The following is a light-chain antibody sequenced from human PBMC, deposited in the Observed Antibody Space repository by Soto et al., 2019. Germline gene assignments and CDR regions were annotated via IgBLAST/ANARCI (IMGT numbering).Light chain of an antibody. Sequence: QAVVTQEPSLTVSPGGTVTLTCASSTGTVTSGHYPNWLQQKPGQAPRALIYSTDTRHSWTPARFSGSLLGGKAALTLSGXXXXXXAVYYCLLYYGGAVVFGGGTKLTV. CDR3: LLYYGGAVV. CDR1: TGTVTSGHY. CDR2: STD. J-gene: IGLJ2*01. V-gene: IGLV7-43*01.